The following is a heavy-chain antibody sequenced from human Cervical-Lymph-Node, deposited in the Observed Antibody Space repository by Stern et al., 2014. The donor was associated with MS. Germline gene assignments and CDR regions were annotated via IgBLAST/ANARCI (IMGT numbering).Heavy chain of an antibody. Sequence: QVQLQESGPGLVKPSETLSLTCTVSGGSITSTSYSWGWIRQAPGQGLEWIGTIYPSGTTYYTPSLKSRLTMSVDTSENQFSLTLNSVTASDTAAYFCARQRGLYTPFDSWGQGTLVTVSS. CDR1: GGSITSTSYS. CDR3: ARQRGLYTPFDS. J-gene: IGHJ4*02. D-gene: IGHD6-25*01. CDR2: IYPSGTT. V-gene: IGHV4-39*01.